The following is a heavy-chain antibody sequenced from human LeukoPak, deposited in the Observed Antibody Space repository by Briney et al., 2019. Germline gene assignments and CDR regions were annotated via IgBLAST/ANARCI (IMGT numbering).Heavy chain of an antibody. CDR1: GFTFSSYA. CDR3: AKDYSNYPNSGMDV. D-gene: IGHD4-11*01. Sequence: PGGTLRLSCAASGFTFSSYAMSWVRQAPGKGLECVLAISGSGGSTYYADSVKGRFTISRDNSKNTLYLQMNSLRAEDTAVYYCAKDYSNYPNSGMDVWGPGTTVTVSS. V-gene: IGHV3-23*01. CDR2: ISGSGGST. J-gene: IGHJ6*02.